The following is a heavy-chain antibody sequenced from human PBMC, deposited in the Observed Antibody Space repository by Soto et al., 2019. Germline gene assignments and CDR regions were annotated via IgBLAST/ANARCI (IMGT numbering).Heavy chain of an antibody. D-gene: IGHD1-26*01. J-gene: IGHJ3*02. CDR3: PRGGWELGSAFDI. CDR2: IYYSGST. Sequence: SETLSLTCTVSGGSISSGGYYWSWIRQHPGKGLEWIGYIYYSGSTYYNPSLKSRVTISVDTSKNQFSLNLSSVPAADPAVYYCPRGGWELGSAFDIWGQGTMVTVSS. CDR1: GGSISSGGYY. V-gene: IGHV4-31*03.